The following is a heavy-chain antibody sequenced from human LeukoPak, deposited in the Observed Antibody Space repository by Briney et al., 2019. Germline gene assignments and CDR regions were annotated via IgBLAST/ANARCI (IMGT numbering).Heavy chain of an antibody. Sequence: PSETLSLTCTVSGGSTSSYYWSWIRQPAGKGLELIGRIYTSGSTNYNPSLKSRVTMSVDTSKNQFSLKLSSVTAADTAVYYCARSRCSSISCASRGAFDIWGQGTMVTVSS. D-gene: IGHD2-2*01. CDR1: GGSTSSYY. CDR2: IYTSGST. V-gene: IGHV4-4*07. J-gene: IGHJ3*02. CDR3: ARSRCSSISCASRGAFDI.